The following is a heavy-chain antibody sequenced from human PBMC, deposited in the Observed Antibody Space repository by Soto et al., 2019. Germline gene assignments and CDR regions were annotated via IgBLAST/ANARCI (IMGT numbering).Heavy chain of an antibody. Sequence: APVKASCKASGYTFTSYGISWVRQAPGQGLEWMGGISAYNGNTNYAQNLQGRVTMTTDTSRSTAYMELRSLRSDDTAVYYCARDLGEGEKLLQLRPPYAMDVWG. D-gene: IGHD1-1*01. J-gene: IGHJ6*02. CDR1: GYTFTSYG. CDR2: ISAYNGNT. CDR3: ARDLGEGEKLLQLRPPYAMDV. V-gene: IGHV1-18*01.